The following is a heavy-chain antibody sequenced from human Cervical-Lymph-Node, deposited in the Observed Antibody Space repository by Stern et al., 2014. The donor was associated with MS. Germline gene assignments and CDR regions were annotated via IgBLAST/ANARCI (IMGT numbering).Heavy chain of an antibody. V-gene: IGHV1-2*02. CDR3: ARERGRAGPAMADY. D-gene: IGHD5-18*01. CDR1: GYSFTGNY. Sequence: QVQLVQSGAEVKKPGASVKVSCKAAGYSFTGNYIHWLRQAPGQGLEWLGRTNPNRGASNSDLHFQGRVTLTRAKSISTAYMNLNRLGIDDTAVYYCARERGRAGPAMADYWGQGTLVTVSS. CDR2: TNPNRGAS. J-gene: IGHJ4*02.